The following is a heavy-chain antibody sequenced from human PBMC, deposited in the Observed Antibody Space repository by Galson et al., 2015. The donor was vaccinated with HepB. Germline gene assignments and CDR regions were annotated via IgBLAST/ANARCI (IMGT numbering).Heavy chain of an antibody. CDR1: GFTFGDYA. Sequence: SLRLSCAASGFTFGDYAMSWFRQAPGKGLEWVGFIRSKAYGGTTEYAASVKGRFTISRDDSKSIAYLQMNSLKTEDTAVYYCTRDWPEPTSPHFDYWGQGTLVTVSS. D-gene: IGHD1-14*01. CDR3: TRDWPEPTSPHFDY. J-gene: IGHJ4*02. CDR2: IRSKAYGGTT. V-gene: IGHV3-49*03.